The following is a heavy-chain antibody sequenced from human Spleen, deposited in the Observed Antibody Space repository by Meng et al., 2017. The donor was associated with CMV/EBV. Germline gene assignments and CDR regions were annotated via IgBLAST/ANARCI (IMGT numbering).Heavy chain of an antibody. CDR3: ARRPRKYHFDY. J-gene: IGHJ4*02. V-gene: IGHV3-15*01. D-gene: IGHD2-2*01. CDR1: GFHFSNAW. CDR2: IRSEADGRTT. Sequence: AASGFHFSNAWMSWVRQAPGKGLEWVGRIRSEADGRTTDYAAPVQGRFTISRDDSKNTLYLQMNSLKVEDTAVYYCARRPRKYHFDYWGQGTLVTVSS.